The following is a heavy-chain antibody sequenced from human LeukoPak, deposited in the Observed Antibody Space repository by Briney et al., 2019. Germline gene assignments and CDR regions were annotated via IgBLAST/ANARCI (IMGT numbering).Heavy chain of an antibody. Sequence: GGALRLSCAASGFTFSSYGMSWVRQAPGKGLEWVSAISGSGGSTYYADSVKGRFTISRDNAKNSLYLQMNSLRAEDTAVYYCAKAPVTSCRGAFCYPFDYWGQGTLVTVSS. V-gene: IGHV3-23*01. CDR1: GFTFSSYG. CDR3: AKAPVTSCRGAFCYPFDY. CDR2: ISGSGGST. J-gene: IGHJ4*02. D-gene: IGHD2-15*01.